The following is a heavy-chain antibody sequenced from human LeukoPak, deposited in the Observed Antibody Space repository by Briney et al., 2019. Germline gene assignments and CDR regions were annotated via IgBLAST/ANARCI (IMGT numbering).Heavy chain of an antibody. CDR1: GFTFSSYS. Sequence: GGSLRLSCAASGFTFSSYSMNWVRQAPGKGLEWVSYISSSGSYIYYADSVKGRFTISRANAKNSLYLQMNSLTAADTAVYSCAVYCRGGSCYERGFDYWGQGTLVTVSS. D-gene: IGHD2-15*01. CDR3: AVYCRGGSCYERGFDY. V-gene: IGHV3-21*01. CDR2: ISSSGSYI. J-gene: IGHJ4*02.